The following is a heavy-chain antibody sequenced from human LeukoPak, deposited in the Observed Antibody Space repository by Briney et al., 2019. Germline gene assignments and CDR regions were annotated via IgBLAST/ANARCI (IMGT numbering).Heavy chain of an antibody. CDR1: GYTFTDYY. CDR2: INPNSGGT. V-gene: IGHV1-2*02. CDR3: AGLPRYNWNEPLDY. J-gene: IGHJ4*02. Sequence: ASVKVSCKASGYTFTDYYMHWVRQAPGQGLEGMGWINPNSGGTKYAQKFQGRVTMTRDTSINTAYMELSRLTYDDTAVYYCAGLPRYNWNEPLDYWGQGTLVTVSS. D-gene: IGHD1-20*01.